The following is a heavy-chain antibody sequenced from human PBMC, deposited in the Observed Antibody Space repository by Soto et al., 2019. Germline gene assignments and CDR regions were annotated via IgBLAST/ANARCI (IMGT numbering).Heavy chain of an antibody. D-gene: IGHD2-2*01. CDR2: IWYDGSNK. CDR1: GFTFSSYG. J-gene: IGHJ6*03. CDR3: ARDYCSSTSCYGYYYYYMDV. Sequence: GGSLRLSCAASGFTFSSYGMHWVRQAPGKGLEWVAVIWYDGSNKYYADSVKGRFTISRDNSKNTLYLQMNSLRAEDTAVYYCARDYCSSTSCYGYYYYYMDVWGKGTTVTVSS. V-gene: IGHV3-33*01.